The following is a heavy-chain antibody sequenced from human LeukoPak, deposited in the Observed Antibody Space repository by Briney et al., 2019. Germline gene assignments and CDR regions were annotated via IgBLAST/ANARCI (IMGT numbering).Heavy chain of an antibody. CDR3: TSCSSISCYTFDFDY. Sequence: GGSLRLSCTASGFTFGDYAMSWVRQAPGKGLEWVGFIRSKAYGGTTEYAASVKGRSTISRDDSKSIAYLQMNSPKTEDTAVYYCTSCSSISCYTFDFDYWGQGTLVTVSS. V-gene: IGHV3-49*04. CDR2: IRSKAYGGTT. D-gene: IGHD2-2*02. J-gene: IGHJ4*02. CDR1: GFTFGDYA.